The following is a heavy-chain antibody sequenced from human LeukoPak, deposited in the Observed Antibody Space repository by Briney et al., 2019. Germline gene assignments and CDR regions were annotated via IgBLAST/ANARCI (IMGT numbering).Heavy chain of an antibody. CDR1: GFTFSSYW. D-gene: IGHD3-22*01. J-gene: IGHJ4*02. V-gene: IGHV3-23*01. CDR2: ISGSGGST. Sequence: GGSLRLSCAASGFTFSSYWMHWARQAPGKGLEWVSTISGSGGSTSYADSVKGRFTISRDNSKNTLYLQMNSLRAEDTAAYSCATGDRGYYRPFDYWGQGTLVTVSS. CDR3: ATGDRGYYRPFDY.